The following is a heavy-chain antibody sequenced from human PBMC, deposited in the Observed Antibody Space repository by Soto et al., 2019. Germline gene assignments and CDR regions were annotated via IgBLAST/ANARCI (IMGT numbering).Heavy chain of an antibody. J-gene: IGHJ4*02. CDR2: ISGSGGST. CDR1: GFTFSSYA. CDR3: ARRSSGWYFDY. Sequence: EVQLLESGGGLVQPGGSLRLSCAASGFTFSSYAMSWVRQAPGKGLEWVSAISGSGGSTYYADSVRGRFTISRDNTKNTLYLQMNSLRAEDTAVYYCARRSSGWYFDYWGQGTLVTVSS. D-gene: IGHD6-19*01. V-gene: IGHV3-23*01.